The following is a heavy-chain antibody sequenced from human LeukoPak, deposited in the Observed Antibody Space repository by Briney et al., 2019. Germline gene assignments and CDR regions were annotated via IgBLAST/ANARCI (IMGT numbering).Heavy chain of an antibody. CDR3: ARRTVEYDSSGYYYVHYFDY. J-gene: IGHJ4*02. CDR1: GFTFSSYS. Sequence: GGSLRLSCAASGFTFSSYSMNWVRQAPGKGLEWVSSITSSSSYIYYADSVKGRFTISRDNAKNSLYLQMNSLRAEDTAVYYCARRTVEYDSSGYYYVHYFDYWGQGTLVTVSS. D-gene: IGHD3-22*01. V-gene: IGHV3-21*04. CDR2: ITSSSSYI.